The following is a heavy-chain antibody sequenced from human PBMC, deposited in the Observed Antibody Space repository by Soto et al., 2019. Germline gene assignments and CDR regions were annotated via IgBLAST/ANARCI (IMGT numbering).Heavy chain of an antibody. Sequence: GGSLRLSCAASAFTFSNYAMNWVRQAPGEGLEWISAIRGSGGSTYYADSVKGRFTISRDNSKNTLYLQMNSLRAEDTAVYYCAKAPTAKFLSGPHYFDYWGQGTLVTVSS. CDR1: AFTFSNYA. CDR3: AKAPTAKFLSGPHYFDY. J-gene: IGHJ4*02. CDR2: IRGSGGST. V-gene: IGHV3-23*01. D-gene: IGHD3-3*01.